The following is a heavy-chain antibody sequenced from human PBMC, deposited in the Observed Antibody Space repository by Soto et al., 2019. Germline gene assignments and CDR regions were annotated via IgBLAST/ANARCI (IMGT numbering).Heavy chain of an antibody. CDR2: ISYDGSNK. D-gene: IGHD3-3*02. CDR1: GFTFSSYG. Sequence: QVQLVESGGGVVQPGRSLRLSCAASGFTFSSYGMHWVRQAPGKGLEWVAVISYDGSNKYYADSVKGRFTISRDNSKNTLYLRMNSLRAEDTAVYYCAKDRTTGLVFSHYREYWGQGSLVTVSS. CDR3: AKDRTTGLVFSHYREY. V-gene: IGHV3-30*18. J-gene: IGHJ4*02.